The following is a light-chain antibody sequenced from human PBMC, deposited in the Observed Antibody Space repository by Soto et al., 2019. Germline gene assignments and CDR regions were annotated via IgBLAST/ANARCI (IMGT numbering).Light chain of an antibody. CDR2: DAS. V-gene: IGKV1-5*01. CDR1: QSISNL. CDR3: QHYSAYSSWT. J-gene: IGKJ1*01. Sequence: DIQMTQSPSTLSASVGDRVSITCRASQSISNLLAWYQQKPGKAPNLLIFDASSLEPGVPPRFSGSVSGTEFTLTISSLQPDDFATYYCQHYSAYSSWTFGQGTKVEVK.